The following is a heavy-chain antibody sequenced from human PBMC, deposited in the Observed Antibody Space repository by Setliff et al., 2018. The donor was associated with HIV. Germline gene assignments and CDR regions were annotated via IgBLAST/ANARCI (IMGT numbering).Heavy chain of an antibody. J-gene: IGHJ3*02. CDR2: VYSTGST. CDR1: GDSINNYY. CDR3: ARDHEVRGVIPGSQGAFDI. Sequence: SETLSLTCTVSGDSINNYYWSWIRQPPGKGLEWIGYVYSTGSTNSKSSLKSRVTISVDTSKNQFSLKLSSVTAADTAVYYCARDHEVRGVIPGSQGAFDIWGQGTMVTVSS. V-gene: IGHV4-59*01. D-gene: IGHD3-10*01.